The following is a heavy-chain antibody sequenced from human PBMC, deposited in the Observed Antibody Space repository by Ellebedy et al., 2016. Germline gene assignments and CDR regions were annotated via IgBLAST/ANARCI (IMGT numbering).Heavy chain of an antibody. CDR2: IYTSGST. V-gene: IGHV4-4*07. D-gene: IGHD6-13*01. CDR3: ARDGPSSSWYGEGYYYYGMDV. CDR1: GGSISSYY. J-gene: IGHJ6*02. Sequence: SETLSLXXTVSGGSISSYYWSWIRQPAGKGLEWIGRIYTSGSTNYNPSLKSRVTMSVDTSKNQFSLKLSSVTAADTAVYYCARDGPSSSWYGEGYYYYGMDVWGQGTTVTVSS.